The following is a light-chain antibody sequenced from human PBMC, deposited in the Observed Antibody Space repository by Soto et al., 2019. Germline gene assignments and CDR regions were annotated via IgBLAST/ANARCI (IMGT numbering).Light chain of an antibody. CDR3: QQRLMWPPT. CDR1: QSVSDY. CDR2: GAS. Sequence: IVLTQSPATLYLSPGERATLSCRASQSVSDYLAWYRQKPGQAPSLLIYGASDRATGVPARFSGSGYGTDFTLTIDSLEPEDFAVYYCQQRLMWPPTFGGGTRWIS. J-gene: IGKJ4*01. V-gene: IGKV3-11*01.